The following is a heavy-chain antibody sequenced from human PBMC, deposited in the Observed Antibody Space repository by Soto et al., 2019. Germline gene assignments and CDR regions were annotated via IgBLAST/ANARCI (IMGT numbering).Heavy chain of an antibody. Sequence: LRLSCAVSGFTFSSYSMNWVRQAPGKGLEWVSYISSSSSTIYYADSVKGRFTISRDNAKNSLYLQMNSLRDEDTAVYYCARDSHDSSGYHHGLDGWGQGTTVTVSS. CDR1: GFTFSSYS. CDR3: ARDSHDSSGYHHGLDG. D-gene: IGHD3-22*01. V-gene: IGHV3-48*02. J-gene: IGHJ6*02. CDR2: ISSSSSTI.